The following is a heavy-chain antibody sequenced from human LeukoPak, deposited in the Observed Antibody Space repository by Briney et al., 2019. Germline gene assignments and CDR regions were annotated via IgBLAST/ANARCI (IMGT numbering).Heavy chain of an antibody. CDR1: GFTFSSYG. V-gene: IGHV3-30*18. D-gene: IGHD3-10*01. CDR3: AKDLPGSGSSVFDP. J-gene: IGHJ5*02. CDR2: ISYDGSNK. Sequence: PGGSLRLSCAASGFTFSSYGMHWVRQAPGKGLEWVAVISYDGSNKYYADSVKGRFTISRDNSKNTLYLQMNSLRAEDTAVYYCAKDLPGSGSSVFDPWGQGTLVTVSS.